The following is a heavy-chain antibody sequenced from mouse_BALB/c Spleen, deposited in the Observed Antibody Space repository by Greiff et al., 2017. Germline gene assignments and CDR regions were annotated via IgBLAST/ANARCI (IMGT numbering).Heavy chain of an antibody. CDR3: ARIWDGYYAWFAY. D-gene: IGHD2-3*01. CDR2: INPYNGDT. Sequence: VQLQQSGPELVKPGASVKISCKASGYSFTGYFMNWVMQSHGKSLEWIGRINPYNGDTFYNQKFKGKATLTVDKSSSTAHMELRSLASEDSAVYYCARIWDGYYAWFAYWGQGTLVTVSA. V-gene: IGHV1-20*02. J-gene: IGHJ3*01. CDR1: GYSFTGYF.